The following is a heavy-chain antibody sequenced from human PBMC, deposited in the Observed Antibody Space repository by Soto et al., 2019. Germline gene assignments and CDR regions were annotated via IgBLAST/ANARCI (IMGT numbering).Heavy chain of an antibody. CDR2: INAGNGNT. D-gene: IGHD2-8*01. Sequence: VASVKVSCKASGYTFTSYAMHCVRQAPGQRLEWMGWINAGNGNTKYSQKFQGRVTITRDTSASTAYMELSSLRSEDTAVYYCAREYCTNGVCYNYYYYYGMDVWGQGTTVTVSS. CDR1: GYTFTSYA. CDR3: AREYCTNGVCYNYYYYYGMDV. J-gene: IGHJ6*02. V-gene: IGHV1-3*01.